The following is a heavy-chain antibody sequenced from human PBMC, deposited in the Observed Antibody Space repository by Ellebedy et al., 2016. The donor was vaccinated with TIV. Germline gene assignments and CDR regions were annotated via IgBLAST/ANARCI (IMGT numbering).Heavy chain of an antibody. V-gene: IGHV3-7*01. CDR2: INPDGSAE. CDR3: ARDNYGMTTVTTGIPY. CDR1: GFIISGDW. D-gene: IGHD4-17*01. J-gene: IGHJ4*02. Sequence: PGGSLRLSCAASGFIISGDWMSWVRQAPGKGLEWVAHINPDGSAEYYVDSVKGRFTISRDNAKRSLFLQMNSLRAEDTAVYYCARDNYGMTTVTTGIPYWGQGTLVTVSS.